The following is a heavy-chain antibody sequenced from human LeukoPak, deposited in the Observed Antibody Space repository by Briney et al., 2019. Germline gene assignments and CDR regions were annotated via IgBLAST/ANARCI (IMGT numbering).Heavy chain of an antibody. Sequence: GGSLRLSCAASGFTFSSYSMNWVRQAPGKGLEWVSGISWNSGSIGYADSVKGRFTISRDNAKNSLYLQMNSLRAEDTALYYCAKDKVGYSYGYPDYWGQGTLVTVSS. CDR2: ISWNSGSI. V-gene: IGHV3-9*01. D-gene: IGHD5-18*01. CDR1: GFTFSSYS. J-gene: IGHJ4*02. CDR3: AKDKVGYSYGYPDY.